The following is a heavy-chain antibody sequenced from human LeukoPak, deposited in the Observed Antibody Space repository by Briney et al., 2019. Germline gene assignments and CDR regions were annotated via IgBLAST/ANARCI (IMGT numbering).Heavy chain of an antibody. Sequence: SETLSLTCTVSGGSISTYYWSWIRQPPGKGLEWIGYIYYSGTTNYNPSLKSRVTISIDTSKNQFSLQLNSVTAADTAVYYCARGRYSYGGGGGWFDPWGQGTLVTVAP. CDR2: IYYSGTT. CDR1: GGSISTYY. J-gene: IGHJ5*02. V-gene: IGHV4-59*01. CDR3: ARGRYSYGGGGGWFDP. D-gene: IGHD5-18*01.